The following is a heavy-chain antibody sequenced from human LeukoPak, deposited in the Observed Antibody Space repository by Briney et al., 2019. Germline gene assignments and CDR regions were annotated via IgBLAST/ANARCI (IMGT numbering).Heavy chain of an antibody. V-gene: IGHV4-59*05. J-gene: IGHJ4*02. D-gene: IGHD5-12*01. CDR3: ARHHGYNYIIFDY. CDR1: GGSISSYY. Sequence: SETLSLTCTVSGGSISSYYWSWIRQPPGKGLEWIGSIYYSGSTYYNPSLKSRVTISVDTSKNQFSLKLSSVTAADTAVYYCARHHGYNYIIFDYWGQGTLVTVSS. CDR2: IYYSGST.